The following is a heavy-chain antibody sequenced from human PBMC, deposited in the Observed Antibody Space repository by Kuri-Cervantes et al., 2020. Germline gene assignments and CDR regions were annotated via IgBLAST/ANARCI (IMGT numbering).Heavy chain of an antibody. Sequence: GESLKSSCAASGFTFSSYAMSWVRQAPGKGLEWVSAISGSGGSTYYAASVKGRFTISRDNSKNTLYLQMNSLRAEDTAVYYCAIHPRDYYDSSGDRYGMDVWGQGTTVTVSS. D-gene: IGHD3-22*01. J-gene: IGHJ6*02. V-gene: IGHV3-23*01. CDR1: GFTFSSYA. CDR2: ISGSGGST. CDR3: AIHPRDYYDSSGDRYGMDV.